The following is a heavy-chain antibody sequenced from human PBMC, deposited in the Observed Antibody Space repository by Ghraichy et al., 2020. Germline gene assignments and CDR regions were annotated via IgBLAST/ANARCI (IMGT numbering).Heavy chain of an antibody. CDR3: ARERPPLRFLEWLPNGYYYGMDV. J-gene: IGHJ6*02. CDR2: IKQDGSEK. Sequence: GGSLRLSCAASGFTFSSYWMSWVRQAPGKGLEWVANIKQDGSEKYYVDSVKGRFTISRDNAKNSLYLQMNSLRAEDTAVYYCARERPPLRFLEWLPNGYYYGMDVWGQGTTVTVSS. D-gene: IGHD3-3*01. CDR1: GFTFSSYW. V-gene: IGHV3-7*01.